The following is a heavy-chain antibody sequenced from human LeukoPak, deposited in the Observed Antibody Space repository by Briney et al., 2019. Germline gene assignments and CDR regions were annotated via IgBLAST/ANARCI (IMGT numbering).Heavy chain of an antibody. D-gene: IGHD6-13*01. CDR3: ASYSSSWYWFDP. CDR2: ISSIRRYI. J-gene: IGHJ5*02. CDR1: VFTFSSYS. V-gene: IGHV3-21*01. Sequence: GGALRLSCAASVFTFSSYSMNWVRQAPGKGLEWVSSISSIRRYIHYAGSVKGRFTLSSDNDKNSMYLQMNSLRAEDTAVYYCASYSSSWYWFDPWGQGTLVTVSS.